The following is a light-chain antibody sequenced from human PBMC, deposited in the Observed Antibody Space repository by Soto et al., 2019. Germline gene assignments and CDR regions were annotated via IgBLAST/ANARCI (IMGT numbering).Light chain of an antibody. V-gene: IGLV1-47*02. CDR3: VSWDDSLSGLV. CDR2: SNN. Sequence: QAVVTQPPSASGTPGQRVTISCSGRSANIGNNYVCWYQQIPGTAPKLLIYSNNQRPSGVPDRFSGSKSGTSASLAISGLRSEDEADYYCVSWDDSLSGLVFGTGTKRTVL. CDR1: SANIGNNY. J-gene: IGLJ1*01.